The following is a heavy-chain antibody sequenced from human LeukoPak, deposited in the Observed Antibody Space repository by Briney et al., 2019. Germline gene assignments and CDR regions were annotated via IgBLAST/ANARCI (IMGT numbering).Heavy chain of an antibody. CDR3: AREESRGLDY. CDR2: ISSSSSTI. Sequence: GGSLRLSCAASGLTFRNYEMNWVRQAPGKGLKWVSYISSSSSTIFYAASVKGRFTISRDNARNSVYLQMNSLRADDTAIYYCAREESRGLDYWGQGTAVTVSP. J-gene: IGHJ4*02. D-gene: IGHD3-10*01. CDR1: GLTFRNYE. V-gene: IGHV3-48*03.